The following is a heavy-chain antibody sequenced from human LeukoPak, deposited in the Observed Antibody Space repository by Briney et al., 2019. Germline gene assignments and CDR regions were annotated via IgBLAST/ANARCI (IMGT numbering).Heavy chain of an antibody. CDR1: GGSFSGYY. V-gene: IGHV4-34*01. CDR3: ARFSPTRRPAQDYYYGMDV. CDR2: INHSGST. D-gene: IGHD4-4*01. Sequence: SETLSLTCAVYGGSFSGYYWSWIRQPQGKGLEWIGAINHSGSTNYNPSLKSRVTISVDTSKNQFSLKLSSVTAADTAVYYCARFSPTRRPAQDYYYGMDVWGQGTTVTVSS. J-gene: IGHJ6*02.